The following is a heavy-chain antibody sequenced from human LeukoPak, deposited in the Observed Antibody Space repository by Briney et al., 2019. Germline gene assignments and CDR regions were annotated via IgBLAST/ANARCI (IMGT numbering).Heavy chain of an antibody. Sequence: GGSLRLSCTASGFTFGDYAMSWVRQAPGKGLEWVGFIRSKAYGGTTEYAASVKGRFTISRDDSKSIAYLQMNSLKTEDTAVYYCTRGLGYYGSGSYYTGRSAYYYYYMDVWGKGTTVTISS. V-gene: IGHV3-49*04. CDR1: GFTFGDYA. J-gene: IGHJ6*03. D-gene: IGHD3-10*01. CDR3: TRGLGYYGSGSYYTGRSAYYYYYMDV. CDR2: IRSKAYGGTT.